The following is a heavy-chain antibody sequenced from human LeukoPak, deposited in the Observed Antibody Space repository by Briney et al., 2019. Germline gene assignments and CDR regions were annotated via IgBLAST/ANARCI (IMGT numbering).Heavy chain of an antibody. CDR2: ISYDGSNK. CDR1: GFTFSSYA. J-gene: IGHJ4*02. CDR3: AKADGWYDY. V-gene: IGHV3-30*18. Sequence: GGSLRLSCAASGFTFSSYAMSWVRQAPGKGLEWVAVISYDGSNKYYADSVKGRFTISRDNSKNTLYLQMNSLRAEDTAVYYCAKADGWYDYWGQGTLVTVSS. D-gene: IGHD2-15*01.